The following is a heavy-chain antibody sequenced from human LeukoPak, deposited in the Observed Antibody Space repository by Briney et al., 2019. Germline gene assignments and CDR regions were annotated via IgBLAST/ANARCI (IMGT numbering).Heavy chain of an antibody. CDR2: ISYDGSNK. CDR1: GFTFSSYA. J-gene: IGHJ4*02. Sequence: PGGSLRLSCAASGFTFSSYAMHWVRQAPGKGLEWVAVISYDGSNKYYADSVKGRFTISRDNSKNTLYLQMNSLRPEDTAVYYCAKDWGHCSGGSCYYFDYWGQGTLVTVSS. D-gene: IGHD2-15*01. V-gene: IGHV3-30-3*01. CDR3: AKDWGHCSGGSCYYFDY.